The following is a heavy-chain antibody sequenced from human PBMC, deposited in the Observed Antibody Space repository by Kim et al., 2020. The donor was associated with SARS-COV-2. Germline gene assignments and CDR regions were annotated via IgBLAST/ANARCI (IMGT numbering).Heavy chain of an antibody. CDR3: ARVAAGGFDF. CDR2: ISSDGRTE. D-gene: IGHD6-13*01. V-gene: IGHV3-30*04. J-gene: IGHJ4*02. CDR1: GFTFSSHA. Sequence: GGSLRLSCAASGFTFSSHAMHWVRQAPGKGLEWVAEISSDGRTEHFADAVQGRFIIPRDNSKSTLYLQMNRLRVEDTAVYYCARVAAGGFDFWGQGTLVT.